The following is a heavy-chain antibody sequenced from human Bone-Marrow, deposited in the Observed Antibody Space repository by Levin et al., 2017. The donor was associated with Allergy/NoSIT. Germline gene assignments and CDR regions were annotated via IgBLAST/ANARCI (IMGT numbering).Heavy chain of an antibody. D-gene: IGHD3-22*01. CDR3: ARSGNYYDSSGYRYVYFDY. Sequence: GGSLRLSCAASGFTFSSYAMSWVRQAPGKGLEWVSAISGSGGSTYYADSVKGRFTISRDNSKNTLYLQMNSLRAEDTAVYYCARSGNYYDSSGYRYVYFDYWGQGTLVTVSS. J-gene: IGHJ4*02. CDR1: GFTFSSYA. CDR2: ISGSGGST. V-gene: IGHV3-23*01.